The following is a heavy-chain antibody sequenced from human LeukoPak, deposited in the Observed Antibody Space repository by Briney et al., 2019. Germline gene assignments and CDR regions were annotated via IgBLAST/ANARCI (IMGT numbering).Heavy chain of an antibody. D-gene: IGHD2-15*01. CDR2: ISGSGGNT. CDR3: ARDDSGPQAFDI. V-gene: IGHV3-23*01. CDR1: GFTFSTYA. J-gene: IGHJ3*02. Sequence: PGGSLRLSCAASGFTFSTYAMSWVRQAPGKGLEWVSAISGSGGNTYYADSVKGRFTISIDNAKNTLHLQMNSLRTEDTAVYYCARDDSGPQAFDIWGQGTMVTVS.